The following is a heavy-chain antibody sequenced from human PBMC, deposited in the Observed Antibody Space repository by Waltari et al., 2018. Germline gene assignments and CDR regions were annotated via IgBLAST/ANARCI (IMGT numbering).Heavy chain of an antibody. CDR3: ARSQYYYGSGSYYNWGHFDY. CDR1: GGSISRGSYY. D-gene: IGHD3-10*01. CDR2: IYTSGST. Sequence: QVQLQESGPGLVKPSQTLSLTCTVSGGSISRGSYYWTWIRQPAGQGLEWIGRIYTSGSTNYNPSLKSRVTISVDTSKNQFSLKLSSVTAADTAVYYCARSQYYYGSGSYYNWGHFDYWGQGTLVTVSS. V-gene: IGHV4-61*02. J-gene: IGHJ4*02.